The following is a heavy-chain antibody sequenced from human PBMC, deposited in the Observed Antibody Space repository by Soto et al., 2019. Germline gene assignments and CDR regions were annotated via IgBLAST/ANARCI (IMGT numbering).Heavy chain of an antibody. CDR2: ISGSGDST. V-gene: IGHV3-23*01. CDR1: GFTFSSYA. CDR3: ARRGPGTYFDY. D-gene: IGHD6-13*01. J-gene: IGHJ4*02. Sequence: EVQLLDSGGGLVQPGGSLRLSCAASGFTFSSYAMNWVRQAPGKGLEWVSVISGSGDSTYYADSVKGRFTISRDNPKNTLYLQMNSLRTEDTAVYYCARRGPGTYFDYWGQGTLVTVSS.